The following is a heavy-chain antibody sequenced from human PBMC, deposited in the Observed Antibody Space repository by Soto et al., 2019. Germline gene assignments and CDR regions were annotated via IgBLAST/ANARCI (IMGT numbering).Heavy chain of an antibody. CDR1: GFTFSSYS. D-gene: IGHD5-18*01. Sequence: EVQLVESGGGLVKPGGSLRLSCAASGFTFSSYSMNWVRQAPGKWLEWVSSISSSSSYIYYADSVKGRFTISRDNAKNSLYLQMNSLRAEDTAVYYCARDPPHRQLWLGGMDVWGQGTTVTVSS. CDR3: ARDPPHRQLWLGGMDV. CDR2: ISSSSSYI. J-gene: IGHJ6*02. V-gene: IGHV3-21*01.